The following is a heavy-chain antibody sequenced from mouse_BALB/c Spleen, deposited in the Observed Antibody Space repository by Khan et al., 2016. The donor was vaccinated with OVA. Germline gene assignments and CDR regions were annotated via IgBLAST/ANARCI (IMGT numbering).Heavy chain of an antibody. CDR1: GFTFSSYG. CDR2: ISGDSNTI. Sequence: EVQLQESGGGLAQPGGSRKLSCAASGFTFSSYGMHWVRQAPEKGLEWVAYISGDSNTIYYADTVKGRFTISRDNPKKTLFLQMTSLMSEDTARYYCAASCVCGYYFDYWGPGTTLTVSS. D-gene: IGHD6-2*01. V-gene: IGHV5-17*02. CDR3: AASCVCGYYFDY. J-gene: IGHJ2*01.